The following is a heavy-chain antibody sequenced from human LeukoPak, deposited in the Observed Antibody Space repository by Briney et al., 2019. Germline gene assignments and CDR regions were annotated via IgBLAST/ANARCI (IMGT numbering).Heavy chain of an antibody. CDR3: ARDSYLVYSGSLIEQAYYFDS. V-gene: IGHV3-30*01. Sequence: PGGSLRLSCAASGFTFSSYSMHWVRQAPGKGLEWVALISYDGSSRYYVDSVKGRFITSRDNSKNTLYLQMNSLRAEDTAVYYCARDSYLVYSGSLIEQAYYFDSWGQGALVTVSS. J-gene: IGHJ4*02. D-gene: IGHD1-26*01. CDR2: ISYDGSSR. CDR1: GFTFSSYS.